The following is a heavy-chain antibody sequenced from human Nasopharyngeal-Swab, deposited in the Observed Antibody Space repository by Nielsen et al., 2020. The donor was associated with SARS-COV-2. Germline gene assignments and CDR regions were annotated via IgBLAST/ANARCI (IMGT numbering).Heavy chain of an antibody. CDR1: GFTFSSYW. CDR3: ARINSGYDYFDF. Sequence: GESLKISCVASGFTFSSYWMTWVRQAPGKGLEWVTNIKDDGSETHYADSVKGRITISRDNNRRSVYLQMSSLRVEDTAVYYCARINSGYDYFDFWGQGTRVTVSS. J-gene: IGHJ4*02. D-gene: IGHD5-12*01. CDR2: IKDDGSET. V-gene: IGHV3-7*05.